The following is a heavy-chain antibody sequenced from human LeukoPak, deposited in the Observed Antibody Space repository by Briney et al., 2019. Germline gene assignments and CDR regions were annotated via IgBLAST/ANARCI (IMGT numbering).Heavy chain of an antibody. V-gene: IGHV4-34*01. CDR1: GGSFSGYY. CDR2: INHSGST. Sequence: SETLSLTCAVYGGSFSGYYWSWIRQPPGKGLEWIGEINHSGSTNYNLSLKSRVTISVDTSKNQFSLKLSSVTAADTAVYYCARDLVGCSSTSCYRYFDYWGQGTLVTVSS. CDR3: ARDLVGCSSTSCYRYFDY. D-gene: IGHD2-2*01. J-gene: IGHJ4*02.